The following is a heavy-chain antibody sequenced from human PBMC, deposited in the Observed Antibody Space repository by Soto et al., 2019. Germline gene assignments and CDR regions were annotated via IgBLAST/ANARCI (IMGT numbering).Heavy chain of an antibody. CDR2: IIPIFGTA. Sequence: QVQLVQSGAEVKKPGSSVNVSCKASGGTFSSYAISWVRQAPGQGLEWMGGIIPIFGTANYAQKFQGRVTITADASTSTAYMELSSLRSEDTAVYYCAREPTRPYCSGGSCVGGFDYWGQGTLVTVSS. CDR1: GGTFSSYA. J-gene: IGHJ4*02. CDR3: AREPTRPYCSGGSCVGGFDY. D-gene: IGHD2-15*01. V-gene: IGHV1-69*01.